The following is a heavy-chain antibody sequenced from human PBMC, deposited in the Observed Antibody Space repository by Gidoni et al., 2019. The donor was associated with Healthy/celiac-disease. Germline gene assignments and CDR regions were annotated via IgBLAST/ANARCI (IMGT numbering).Heavy chain of an antibody. D-gene: IGHD2-15*01. Sequence: QVQLVESGGGGVQPGRSLRLSCAASGFTFRSDGMHWVRQAPGKGLEWVAVLWYDGRNKYYADSFKCRFTISRANSKTTLYLQMNSLRAEDTAVYSCARAATVGHLSYYYYGMDVWGQGTTVTVSS. CDR1: GFTFRSDG. J-gene: IGHJ6*02. CDR3: ARAATVGHLSYYYYGMDV. CDR2: LWYDGRNK. V-gene: IGHV3-33*01.